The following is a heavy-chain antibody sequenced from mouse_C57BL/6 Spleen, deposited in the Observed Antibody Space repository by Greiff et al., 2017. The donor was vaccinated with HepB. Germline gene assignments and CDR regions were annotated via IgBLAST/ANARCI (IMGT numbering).Heavy chain of an antibody. D-gene: IGHD1-1*01. CDR2: INPSSGYT. Sequence: VQLQQSGAELAKPGASVKLSCKASGYTFTSYWMHWVKQRPGQGLEWIGYINPSSGYTKYNQKFKDKATLTADKSSSTAYMQLSSLTYEDSAVYYCASPNPFYYYGNYAMDYWGQGTSVTVSS. CDR3: ASPNPFYYYGNYAMDY. CDR1: GYTFTSYW. V-gene: IGHV1-7*01. J-gene: IGHJ4*01.